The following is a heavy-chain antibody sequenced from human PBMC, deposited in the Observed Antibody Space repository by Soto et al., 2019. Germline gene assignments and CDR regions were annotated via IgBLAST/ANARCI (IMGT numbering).Heavy chain of an antibody. CDR3: GRGRSGQIVVFY. V-gene: IGHV1-69*13. D-gene: IGHD1-26*01. CDR2: IIPFFGTA. CDR1: GGTFSTFG. J-gene: IGHJ4*02. Sequence: SVKVSCKTSGGTFSTFGISWVRQAPGQGLEWMGGIIPFFGTAEYSQKFEDRITITADESTNTVYMDLRSLTSDDTAVYYCGRGRSGQIVVFYWGQGTPVTVSS.